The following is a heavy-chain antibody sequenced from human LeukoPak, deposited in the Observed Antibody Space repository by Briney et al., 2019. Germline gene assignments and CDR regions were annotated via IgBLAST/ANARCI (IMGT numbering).Heavy chain of an antibody. CDR2: INHSGST. D-gene: IGHD2-15*01. CDR1: GGSFSGYY. V-gene: IGHV4-34*01. Sequence: SETLSLTCAVYGGSFSGYYWSWIRQPPGKGLEWIGEINHSGSTNYNPSLKSRVTISVDTSKNQFSLKLSSVTAADTAVYYCARVLWAATQHYYYYYYMDVWGKGTTVTVSS. J-gene: IGHJ6*03. CDR3: ARVLWAATQHYYYYYYMDV.